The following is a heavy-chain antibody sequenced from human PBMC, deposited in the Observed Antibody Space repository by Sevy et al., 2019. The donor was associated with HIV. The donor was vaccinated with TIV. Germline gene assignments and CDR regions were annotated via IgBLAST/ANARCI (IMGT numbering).Heavy chain of an antibody. CDR2: IRYDGSDK. CDR3: AKDLAGPGRRYFDY. Sequence: GGSLRLSCTASGFTFSNFGMHWVRQLPGKGLEWVTFIRYDGSDKYYAASVKGRFTISRDDSKNALHLKMDSLGAEDTAIYYCAKDLAGPGRRYFDYWGQGTLVTVSS. J-gene: IGHJ4*02. V-gene: IGHV3-30*02. CDR1: GFTFSNFG. D-gene: IGHD6-13*01.